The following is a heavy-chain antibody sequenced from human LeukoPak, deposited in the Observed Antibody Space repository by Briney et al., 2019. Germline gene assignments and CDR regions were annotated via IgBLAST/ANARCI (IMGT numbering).Heavy chain of an antibody. CDR2: ISAYNGNT. J-gene: IGHJ4*02. CDR1: GYTFTSYG. Sequence: ASVKVSCKASGYTFTSYGISWVRQAPGQGLEWMGWISAYNGNTNYAQKLQGRVTMTTDTSTSTAYMELRSLRSDDTAVYYCARGVYGSGGYYKTVFDYWGQGTLVTVSS. CDR3: ARGVYGSGGYYKTVFDY. V-gene: IGHV1-18*01. D-gene: IGHD3-10*01.